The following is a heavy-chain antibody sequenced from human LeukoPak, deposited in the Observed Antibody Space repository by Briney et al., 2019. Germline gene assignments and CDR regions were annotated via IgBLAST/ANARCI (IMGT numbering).Heavy chain of an antibody. D-gene: IGHD5-12*01. CDR2: TSGSGGSR. V-gene: IGHV3-23*01. Sequence: GGSLRLSCAASGFTFSSYAMTWVRQAPEEGLEWVSGTSGSGGSRYYADSVKGRFTISRDNSKNTLFLQMNSLRAEDTAVYYCAKDSGYSGFDPIDSWGQGTLVTVSS. CDR1: GFTFSSYA. J-gene: IGHJ4*02. CDR3: AKDSGYSGFDPIDS.